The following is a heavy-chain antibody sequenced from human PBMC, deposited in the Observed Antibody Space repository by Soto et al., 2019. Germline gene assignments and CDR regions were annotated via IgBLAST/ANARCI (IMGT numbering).Heavy chain of an antibody. Sequence: GGSLRLSCAASGFTFSNAWMGWVRQAPGKGLEWVARLKSKSDGGTSDYAAPVKGRFSISRDGSKTTLYLQMNSLKTEDTAVYHCTTDGGVSAYPLFWAWGQGTLVTVSS. D-gene: IGHD2-8*02. V-gene: IGHV3-15*01. CDR2: LKSKSDGGTS. CDR3: TTDGGVSAYPLFWA. CDR1: GFTFSNAW. J-gene: IGHJ5*02.